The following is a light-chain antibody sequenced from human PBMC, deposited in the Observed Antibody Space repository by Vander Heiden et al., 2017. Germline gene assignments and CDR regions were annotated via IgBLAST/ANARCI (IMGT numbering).Light chain of an antibody. J-gene: IGLJ3*02. CDR3: QVWESSSDHWV. CDR2: DDS. CDR1: NIGSKS. V-gene: IGLV3-21*02. Sequence: SSVLTQPPSVSVAPGPTARITCGGNNIGSKSVHWYQRKAGQAPVLVVYDDSDRRTGIPERFSGSNDGNTATLTISRVEAGDEADYYCQVWESSSDHWVFGGGTKLTVL.